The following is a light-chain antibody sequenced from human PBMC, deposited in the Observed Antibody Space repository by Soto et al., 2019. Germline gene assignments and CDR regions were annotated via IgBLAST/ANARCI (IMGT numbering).Light chain of an antibody. CDR3: QQYNSYSSWT. Sequence: DIQRTQYPSTLSASVGDRVTITCRSSQSLNSLLAWYQQKPGRAPKLLIYDASTLESGVPSRFSGSGSGTEFTLTISSLQTDDFATYYCQQYNSYSSWTFGQGTKVDI. J-gene: IGKJ1*01. CDR2: DAS. CDR1: QSLNSL. V-gene: IGKV1-5*01.